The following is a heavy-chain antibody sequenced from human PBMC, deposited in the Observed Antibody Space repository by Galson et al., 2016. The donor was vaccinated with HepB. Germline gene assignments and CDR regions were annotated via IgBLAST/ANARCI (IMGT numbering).Heavy chain of an antibody. CDR3: ATEVRVMTPHGYFAY. V-gene: IGHV3-33*01. J-gene: IGHJ4*02. CDR1: GFTLSSCA. CDR2: IWYDGIKK. Sequence: SLRLSCAASGFTLSSCATHWVRQPPGKGLEWVSVIWYDGIKKYYADSVKGRFTISRDTSKNTLYLEMNSLRADDTAVYYCATEVRVMTPHGYFAYWGQGTQVTVCS. D-gene: IGHD3-16*01.